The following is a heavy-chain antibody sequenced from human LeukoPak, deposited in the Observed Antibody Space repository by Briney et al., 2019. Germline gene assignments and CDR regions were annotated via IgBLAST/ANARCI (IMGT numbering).Heavy chain of an antibody. V-gene: IGHV1-18*01. CDR1: GYTYTTTG. D-gene: IGHD4-17*01. J-gene: IGHJ4*02. CDR3: ARGVMTTGSDY. CDR2: ISADTGNT. Sequence: GASVKVSCKTSGYTYTTTGISWLRQAPGQGLEWMGWISADTGNTNYAQRFQGRFTMTTDKSTSTAYMELRSLTSDDTAVYYCARGVMTTGSDYWGQGTLVTVSS.